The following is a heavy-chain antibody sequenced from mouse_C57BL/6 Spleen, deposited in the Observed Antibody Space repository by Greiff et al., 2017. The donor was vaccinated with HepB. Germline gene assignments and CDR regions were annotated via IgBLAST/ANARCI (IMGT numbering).Heavy chain of an antibody. D-gene: IGHD2-4*01. CDR2: ISGGGGNT. J-gene: IGHJ2*01. Sequence: EVKLMESGGGLVKPGGSLKLSCAASGFTFSSYTMSWVRQTPEKRLEWVATISGGGGNTYYPDSVKGRFTISRDNAKNTLYLQMSSLRSEDTALYYCARPTGYDYDVGYFDYWGQGTTLTVSS. CDR1: GFTFSSYT. CDR3: ARPTGYDYDVGYFDY. V-gene: IGHV5-9*01.